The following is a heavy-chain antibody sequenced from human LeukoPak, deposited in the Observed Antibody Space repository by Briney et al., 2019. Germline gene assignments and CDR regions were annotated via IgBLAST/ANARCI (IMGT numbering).Heavy chain of an antibody. Sequence: GGSLRLSCAVSGLTFNNYAMSWVRRAPGKGLEWVSAISKSGDHTYYAASAKGRFSIYRDNSKNTQYLQMNSLRAEDTAVYYCATSWGPDTSAFRWGRDGMDVWGQGTTVIVS. V-gene: IGHV3-23*01. CDR2: ISKSGDHT. CDR1: GLTFNNYA. J-gene: IGHJ6*02. CDR3: ATSWGPDTSAFRWGRDGMDV. D-gene: IGHD3-16*01.